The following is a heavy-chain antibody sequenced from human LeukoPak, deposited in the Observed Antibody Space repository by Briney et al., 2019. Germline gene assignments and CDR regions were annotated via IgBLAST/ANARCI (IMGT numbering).Heavy chain of an antibody. Sequence: GGSLRLSWGASGFTFSNYGMLWVRQAPGKGLEWVAFIRYDGNNKLYADSMKGRFTISRDNSKNTLYLHINSLRAEDTAVYYCVKDNPLDYWGQGTLVIVSS. CDR2: IRYDGNNK. CDR1: GFTFSNYG. V-gene: IGHV3-30*02. D-gene: IGHD1-14*01. J-gene: IGHJ4*02. CDR3: VKDNPLDY.